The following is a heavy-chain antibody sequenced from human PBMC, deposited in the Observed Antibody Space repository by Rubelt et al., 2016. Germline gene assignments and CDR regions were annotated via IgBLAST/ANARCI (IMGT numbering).Heavy chain of an antibody. D-gene: IGHD3-16*01. CDR3: AKEGASSL. V-gene: IGHV4-34*11. CDR1: GGSFSGYY. J-gene: IGHJ3*01. Sequence: QVQLQQWGAGLLKPSETLSLTCAVYGGSFSGYYWSWIRQPPGKGLEWIGYIYDSGSTNYNPSLKSRVSISVDTSKNKLSLKLSSVTAADTAVYDCAKEGASSLWGQGTMVTVSS. CDR2: IYDSGST.